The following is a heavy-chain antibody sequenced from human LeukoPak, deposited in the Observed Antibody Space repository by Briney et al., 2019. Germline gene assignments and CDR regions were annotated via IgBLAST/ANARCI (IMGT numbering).Heavy chain of an antibody. V-gene: IGHV3-30*04. CDR3: ARVDDLDAFDM. J-gene: IGHJ3*02. CDR2: KSDDGSNK. CDR1: GFTFSSYA. Sequence: GGSLRLSCAASGFTFSSYAMHWVRQAPGKGLEWVAVKSDDGSNKYYADSVKGRFTISRDNSKNTLYLQMNSLRGEDTAVYYCARVDDLDAFDMWGQGTMVTVSS. D-gene: IGHD2-2*03.